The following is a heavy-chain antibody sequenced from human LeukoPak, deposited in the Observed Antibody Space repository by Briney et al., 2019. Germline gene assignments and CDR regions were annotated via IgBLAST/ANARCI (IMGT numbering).Heavy chain of an antibody. V-gene: IGHV3-21*01. J-gene: IGHJ4*02. Sequence: SVKGRFTISRDNAKNSLYLQMNSLRAEDTAVYYCARSSPSYYVDYWGQGTLVTVSS. CDR3: ARSSPSYYVDY.